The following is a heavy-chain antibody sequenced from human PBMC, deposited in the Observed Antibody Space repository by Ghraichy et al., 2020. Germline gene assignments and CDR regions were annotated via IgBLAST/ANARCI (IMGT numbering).Heavy chain of an antibody. CDR1: GYTFTGYY. D-gene: IGHD6-19*01. CDR3: ARLSYHTIAVAGSLDY. J-gene: IGHJ4*02. Sequence: ASVKVSCKASGYTFTGYYMHWVRQAPGQGLEWMGWINPNSGGTNYAQKFQGRVTMTRDTSISTAYMELSRLRSDDTAVYYCARLSYHTIAVAGSLDYWGQGTLVTVSS. V-gene: IGHV1-2*02. CDR2: INPNSGGT.